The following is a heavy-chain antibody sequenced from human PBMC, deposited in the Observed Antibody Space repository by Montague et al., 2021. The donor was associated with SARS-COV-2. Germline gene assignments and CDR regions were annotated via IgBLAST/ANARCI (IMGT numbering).Heavy chain of an antibody. CDR3: ARGRQPVVVPGAGPAGRAFDI. CDR2: VNQSGTT. V-gene: IGHV4-39*07. J-gene: IGHJ3*02. Sequence: SETRSLTCTVSGGSISSSSYYWGWIRQPPGKGLEWIGEVNQSGTTIYNPSVKSGVTISEDTSKNQFYLRLNSVTAADTAVYYCARGRQPVVVPGAGPAGRAFDIWGQGTMVTVSS. D-gene: IGHD2-2*01. CDR1: GGSISSSSYY.